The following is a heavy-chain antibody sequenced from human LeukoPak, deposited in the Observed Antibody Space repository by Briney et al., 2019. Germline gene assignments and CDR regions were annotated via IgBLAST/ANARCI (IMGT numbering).Heavy chain of an antibody. CDR3: ARVAIAAAGPFDP. J-gene: IGHJ5*02. CDR2: IIPIFGTA. D-gene: IGHD6-13*01. Sequence: GASVKVSCKASGGTFSSYAISWVRQAPGQGLEWMGEIIPIFGTANYAQKFQGRVTITADESTSTAYMELSSLRSEDTAVYYCARVAIAAAGPFDPWGQGTLVTVSS. CDR1: GGTFSSYA. V-gene: IGHV1-69*13.